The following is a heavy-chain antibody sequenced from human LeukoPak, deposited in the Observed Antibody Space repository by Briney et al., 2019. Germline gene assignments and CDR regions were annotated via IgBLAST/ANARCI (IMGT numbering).Heavy chain of an antibody. J-gene: IGHJ4*02. CDR2: INSDGSWT. Sequence: GGSLRLSCAASGNYWMHWVRQAPGKGLVWVSHINSDGSWTSYADSVKGRFTISRDNSKNTLYLQMNSLRAEDTAVYYCARGGREFSDYLDYWGQGTLVTVSS. CDR3: ARGGREFSDYLDY. V-gene: IGHV3-74*01. CDR1: GNYW. D-gene: IGHD3-16*02.